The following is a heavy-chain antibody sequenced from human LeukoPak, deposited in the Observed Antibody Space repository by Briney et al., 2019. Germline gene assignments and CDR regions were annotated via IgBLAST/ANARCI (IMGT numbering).Heavy chain of an antibody. CDR3: AREETNYYGSGSRVDY. J-gene: IGHJ4*02. D-gene: IGHD3-10*01. CDR2: IYYSGST. V-gene: IGHV4-30-4*01. Sequence: SETLSLTCTVSGGSISSGDYYWSWIRQPPGKGLEWIGYIYYSGSTYYNPSLKSRVTISVDTSKNQFSLKLSSVTAADTAVYYCAREETNYYGSGSRVDYWGQGTLVTVSS. CDR1: GGSISSGDYY.